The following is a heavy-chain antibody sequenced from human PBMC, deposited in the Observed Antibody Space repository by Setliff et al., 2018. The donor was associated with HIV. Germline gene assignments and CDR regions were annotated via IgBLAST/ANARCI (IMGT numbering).Heavy chain of an antibody. CDR3: ARASTRIGYDSSGYPFDY. J-gene: IGHJ4*02. CDR2: IHPSGST. CDR1: GESFSGFY. Sequence: PSETLSLTCAVYGESFSGFYWNWIRQPPGKGLEWIGEIHPSGSTRYSPSLDRRVTISRDTSKNQFSLKLSSVTAADTAVYYCARASTRIGYDSSGYPFDYWGQGTLVTVSS. V-gene: IGHV4-34*01. D-gene: IGHD3-22*01.